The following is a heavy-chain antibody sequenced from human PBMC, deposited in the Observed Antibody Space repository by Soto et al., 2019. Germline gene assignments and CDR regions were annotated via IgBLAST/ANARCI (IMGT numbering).Heavy chain of an antibody. CDR3: ARVTGLMYYGMDV. CDR2: IWYDGSNK. D-gene: IGHD3-16*01. CDR1: GFTFSSYA. Sequence: QVQLVESGGGVVQPGRSLRLSCAASGFTFSSYAMHWVRQAPGKGLEWVAVIWYDGSNKYYADSVKGRFTISRDNSKNTLYLQMNSLRAEDTAVYYCARVTGLMYYGMDVWGQGTTVTVSS. V-gene: IGHV3-33*01. J-gene: IGHJ6*02.